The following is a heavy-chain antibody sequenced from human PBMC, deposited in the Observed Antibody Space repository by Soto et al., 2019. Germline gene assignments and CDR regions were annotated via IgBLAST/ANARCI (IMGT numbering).Heavy chain of an antibody. D-gene: IGHD6-6*01. CDR2: ISAYNGNT. J-gene: IGHJ5*02. CDR3: ARDTYSSSSTWFDP. Sequence: GASVKVSCKASGYTFTSYGISWVRQAPGQGLEWMGWISAYNGNTNYAQKLQGRDTMTTDTSTSTAYMELRSLRSDDTAVYYCARDTYSSSSTWFDPWGQGTLVTVSS. CDR1: GYTFTSYG. V-gene: IGHV1-18*01.